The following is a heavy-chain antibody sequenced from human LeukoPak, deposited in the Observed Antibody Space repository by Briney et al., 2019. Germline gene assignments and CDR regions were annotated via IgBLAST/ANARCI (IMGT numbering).Heavy chain of an antibody. CDR2: ISAYNGNT. Sequence: ASVKVSCKASGYTFTSYGISWVRQAPGQGLEWMGWISAYNGNTNYAQKFQGRVTITADKSTSTAYMELSSLRSEDTAVYYCASSAYSSPSEPHYYYYGMDVWGQGTTVTVSS. CDR1: GYTFTSYG. D-gene: IGHD6-6*01. CDR3: ASSAYSSPSEPHYYYYGMDV. V-gene: IGHV1-18*01. J-gene: IGHJ6*02.